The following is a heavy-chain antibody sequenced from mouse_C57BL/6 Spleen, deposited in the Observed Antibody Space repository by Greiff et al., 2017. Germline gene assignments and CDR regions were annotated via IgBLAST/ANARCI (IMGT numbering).Heavy chain of an antibody. D-gene: IGHD1-1*01. CDR2: IYPRDGST. Sequence: QVQLQQSGPELVKPGASVKLSCKASGYTFTSYDINWGKQRPGQGLEWIGWIYPRDGSTKYNEKFKGKATLTVDTSSSTAYMELHSLTSEDSAVYFCAREGITTVVATRYAMDYWGQGTSVTVSS. V-gene: IGHV1-85*01. CDR1: GYTFTSYD. CDR3: AREGITTVVATRYAMDY. J-gene: IGHJ4*01.